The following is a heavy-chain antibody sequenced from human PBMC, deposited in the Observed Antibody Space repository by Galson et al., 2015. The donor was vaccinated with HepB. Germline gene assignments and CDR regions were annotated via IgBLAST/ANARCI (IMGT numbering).Heavy chain of an antibody. V-gene: IGHV3-73*01. J-gene: IGHJ4*02. CDR3: TRLGDLSGYSSS. Sequence: FLRLSCAASGFTFSGSAIHCVPQASGKGLEWVGRIRSKASSHATAYAASLKGRFTISRDDSKNTAYLHMNSLKTEDTAVYYCTRLGDLSGYSSSWGQGTLVTVSS. CDR2: IRSKASSHAT. CDR1: GFTFSGSA. D-gene: IGHD2-2*01.